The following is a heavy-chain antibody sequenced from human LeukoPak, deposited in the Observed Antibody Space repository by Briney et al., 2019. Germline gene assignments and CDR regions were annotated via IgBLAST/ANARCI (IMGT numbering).Heavy chain of an antibody. CDR1: GFTFDDYT. CDR3: AKDRRSSWYGPSDY. Sequence: GGSLRLSCAASGFTFDDYTMHWVRQAPGKGLEWVSLISWDGGSTYYADSVKGRFTISRDNSKNSLYLQMNSLRTEDTALYYCAKDRRSSWYGPSDYWGQGTLVTVSS. D-gene: IGHD6-13*01. V-gene: IGHV3-43*01. CDR2: ISWDGGST. J-gene: IGHJ4*02.